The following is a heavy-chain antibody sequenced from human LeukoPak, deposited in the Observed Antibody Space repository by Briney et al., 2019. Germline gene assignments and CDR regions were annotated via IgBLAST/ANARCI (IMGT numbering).Heavy chain of an antibody. CDR3: ARDLDILTGYYPPFAFDI. CDR1: GFTFSSYS. Sequence: GGSLRLSCAASGFTFSSYSMNWVRQAPGKGLEWVSSISSSSSYIYYADSVKGRFTISRDNAKNSLYLQMNSLRAEDTAVYYCARDLDILTGYYPPFAFDIWGQGTMVTVSS. D-gene: IGHD3-9*01. V-gene: IGHV3-21*01. CDR2: ISSSSSYI. J-gene: IGHJ3*02.